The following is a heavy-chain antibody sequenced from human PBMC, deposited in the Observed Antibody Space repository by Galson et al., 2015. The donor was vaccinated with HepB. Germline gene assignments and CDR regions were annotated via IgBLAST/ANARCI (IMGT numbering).Heavy chain of an antibody. D-gene: IGHD6-13*01. CDR2: ISNNGGST. J-gene: IGHJ6*02. CDR1: GFTFSNSA. Sequence: SLRLSCAASGFTFSNSAMHWVRQAPGKGLEYVAAISNNGGSTYYADSVKGRFTISRDNSNNTLYVQMSSLRPEDTAIYYCAKVPYSSRWDPNGGGMDVWGQGTTVTVSS. CDR3: AKVPYSSRWDPNGGGMDV. V-gene: IGHV3-64*05.